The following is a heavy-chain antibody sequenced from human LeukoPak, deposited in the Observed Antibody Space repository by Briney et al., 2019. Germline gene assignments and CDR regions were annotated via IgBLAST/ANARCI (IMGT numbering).Heavy chain of an antibody. D-gene: IGHD6-13*01. V-gene: IGHV3-30*02. CDR1: GFTFSSYG. J-gene: IGHJ4*02. CDR2: IRYDASNK. CDR3: AKDLTGSSWTFDY. Sequence: GGSLRLSCAASGFTFSSYGMHWVRQAPGKGLEWVAFIRYDASNKYYADSVKGRFTISRDNSKNTLYLQMNSLRAEDTAVYYCAKDLTGSSWTFDYWGQATLVTVSS.